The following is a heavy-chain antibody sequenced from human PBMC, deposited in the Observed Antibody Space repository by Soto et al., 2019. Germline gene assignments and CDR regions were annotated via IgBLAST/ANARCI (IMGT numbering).Heavy chain of an antibody. CDR3: ARGRVVVVAATNNIWFDH. J-gene: IGHJ5*02. Sequence: QVQLQESGPGLVKPSETLSLTCTVSGGSISSNYWSWIRQPPGKGLEWIGYIYYSGSTNYNPSLKSRVTISVDTSNNQFSLKLSSVTAAATAGYYRARGRVVVVAATNNIWFDHWGQGTLVTVSS. D-gene: IGHD2-15*01. CDR1: GGSISSNY. CDR2: IYYSGST. V-gene: IGHV4-59*01.